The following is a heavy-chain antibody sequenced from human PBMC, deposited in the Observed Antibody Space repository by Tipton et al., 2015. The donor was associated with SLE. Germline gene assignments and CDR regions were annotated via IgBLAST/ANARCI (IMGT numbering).Heavy chain of an antibody. J-gene: IGHJ5*02. CDR2: IYYTGKT. CDR3: ARPRSQFFNH. V-gene: IGHV4-59*11. CDR1: SGSISSRY. Sequence: TLSLTCTVSSGSISSRYWTWIRQPPGRGLEWIGSIYYTGKTYNSPSLKSRLSISVDTSKNQFSLELNSVTVADTAVYYCARPRSQFFNHWAQGTLGTVSS.